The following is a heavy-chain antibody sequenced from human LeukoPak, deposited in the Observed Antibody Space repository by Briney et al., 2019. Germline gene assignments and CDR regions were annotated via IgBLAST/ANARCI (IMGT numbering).Heavy chain of an antibody. Sequence: GRSLRLSCAASGFTFSSYGMHWVRQAPGKGLEGVAVIWCGGSNKYYGDSVKGRFTISRDNSKNTVYLQMNNLTAEDTAVYYCARDRRRYCGSTSFYTDYWGQRALVTVSS. J-gene: IGHJ4*02. V-gene: IGHV3-33*01. D-gene: IGHD2-2*02. CDR3: ARDRRRYCGSTSFYTDY. CDR1: GFTFSSYG. CDR2: IWCGGSNK.